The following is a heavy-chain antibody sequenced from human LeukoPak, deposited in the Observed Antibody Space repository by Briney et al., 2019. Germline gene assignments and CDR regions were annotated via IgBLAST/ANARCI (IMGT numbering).Heavy chain of an antibody. Sequence: GGSLRLSCAASGFTFSSYAMSWVRQAPGKGLEWVSAISGSGGSTYYADSVKGRFTISRDNAKNSLYLQMNSLRAEDTAVYYCARDPNSSGWPNYYSDYWGQGTLVTVSS. D-gene: IGHD6-19*01. CDR3: ARDPNSSGWPNYYSDY. V-gene: IGHV3-23*01. CDR1: GFTFSSYA. CDR2: ISGSGGST. J-gene: IGHJ4*02.